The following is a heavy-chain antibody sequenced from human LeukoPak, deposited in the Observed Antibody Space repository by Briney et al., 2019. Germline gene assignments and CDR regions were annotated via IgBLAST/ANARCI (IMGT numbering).Heavy chain of an antibody. V-gene: IGHV3-33*01. CDR1: GFTFSSYG. Sequence: GRSLRLSCAASGFTFSSYGMHWVCQAPGKGLEWVAVIWYDGSNKYYADSVKGRFTISRDNSKNTLYLQMNSLRAEDTAVYYCASARVEYSSSAAFDYWGQGTLVTVSS. J-gene: IGHJ4*02. D-gene: IGHD6-6*01. CDR3: ASARVEYSSSAAFDY. CDR2: IWYDGSNK.